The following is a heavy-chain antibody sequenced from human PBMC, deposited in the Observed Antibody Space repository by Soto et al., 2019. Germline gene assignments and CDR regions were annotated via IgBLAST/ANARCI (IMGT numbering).Heavy chain of an antibody. Sequence: QVQLQESGPGLVKPSQTLSLTCTVSGGSISSGGYYWSWIRQHPGKGLEWFGYIYYSGSTYYNPSLKRRVTISVDTSKNQFSLKLSSVTAADTAVYYCASIVSSAHVEFSDRGQGTLVTVSS. V-gene: IGHV4-31*03. CDR1: GGSISSGGYY. CDR2: IYYSGST. CDR3: ASIVSSAHVEFSD. D-gene: IGHD2-15*01. J-gene: IGHJ4*02.